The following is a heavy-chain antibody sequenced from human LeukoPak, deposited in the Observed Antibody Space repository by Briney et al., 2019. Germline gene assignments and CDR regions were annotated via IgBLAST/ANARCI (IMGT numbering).Heavy chain of an antibody. V-gene: IGHV5-51*01. J-gene: IGHJ3*02. CDR2: IYPGDSDT. Sequence: GESLKISCKGSGYSFTSYWIGWVRQMPGKGLEWMGIIYPGDSDTRYSPSFQGQVTISADKSISTAYLQWSSLKASDTAMYYCARLPTYYYVSSGYRGAFDIWGQGTMVTVSS. CDR1: GYSFTSYW. D-gene: IGHD3-22*01. CDR3: ARLPTYYYVSSGYRGAFDI.